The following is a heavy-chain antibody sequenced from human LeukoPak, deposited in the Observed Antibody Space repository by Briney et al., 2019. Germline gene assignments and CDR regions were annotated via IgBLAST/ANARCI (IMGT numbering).Heavy chain of an antibody. CDR1: GFTFSSYG. CDR3: AKGYRLHTIYLDY. CDR2: IWYGGSNK. D-gene: IGHD4-11*01. Sequence: GGSLRLSCAASGFTFSSYGMHWVRQAPGKGLEWVAVIWYGGSNKYYADSVKGRFTISRDNSKNTLYLQMNSLRAEDTAVYYCAKGYRLHTIYLDYWGQGTLATVSS. J-gene: IGHJ4*02. V-gene: IGHV3-33*06.